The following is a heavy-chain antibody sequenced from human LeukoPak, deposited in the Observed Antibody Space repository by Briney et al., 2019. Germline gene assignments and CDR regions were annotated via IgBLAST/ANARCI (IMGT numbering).Heavy chain of an antibody. D-gene: IGHD3-22*01. V-gene: IGHV3-33*08. CDR3: ARGLNYYDSSGHDY. CDR1: GFTFSNAW. J-gene: IGHJ4*02. CDR2: IWYDGSNK. Sequence: GGSLRLSCAASGFTFSNAWMNWVRQAPGKGLEWVAVIWYDGSNKYYADSVKGRFTISRDNSKNTLYLQMNSLRAEDTAVYYCARGLNYYDSSGHDYWGQGTLVTVSS.